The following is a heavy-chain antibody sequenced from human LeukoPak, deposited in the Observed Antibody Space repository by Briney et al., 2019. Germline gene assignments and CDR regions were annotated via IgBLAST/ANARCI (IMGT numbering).Heavy chain of an antibody. V-gene: IGHV1-2*02. Sequence: ASVKVSCKASEYSFTGYYIHWVRQAPGQGLEWMGWINPNTGATNYAQEFQGRVTMTRDTSISTAYMELSGLTSDDTAVYFCARDKFAVGATNFFDYWGQGTLVTVPS. CDR1: EYSFTGYY. D-gene: IGHD1-26*01. J-gene: IGHJ4*02. CDR2: INPNTGAT. CDR3: ARDKFAVGATNFFDY.